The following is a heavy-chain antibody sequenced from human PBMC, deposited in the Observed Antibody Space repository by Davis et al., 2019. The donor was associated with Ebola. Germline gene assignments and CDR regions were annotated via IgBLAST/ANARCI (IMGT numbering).Heavy chain of an antibody. CDR3: ARDGQWLVKGADWYFDL. J-gene: IGHJ2*01. CDR2: ISSSSSYI. Sequence: GESLKISCAASGFTFSSYSMNWVRQAPGKGLEWVSSISSSSSYIYYADSVKGRFTISRDNAKNSLYLQMNSLRDEDTAVYYCARDGQWLVKGADWYFDLWGRGTLVTVSS. D-gene: IGHD6-19*01. CDR1: GFTFSSYS. V-gene: IGHV3-21*01.